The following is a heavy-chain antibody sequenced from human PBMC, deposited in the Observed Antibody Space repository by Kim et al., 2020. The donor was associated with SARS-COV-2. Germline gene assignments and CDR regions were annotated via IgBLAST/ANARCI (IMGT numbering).Heavy chain of an antibody. Sequence: GESLKISCKGSGYSFTSYWISWVRQMPGKGLEWMGRIDPSDSYTNYSPSFQGHVTISADKSISTAYLQWSSLKDSDTAMYYCARRYYYDSSGYYSFERKPMNAFDIWGQGTMVTVSS. D-gene: IGHD3-22*01. CDR1: GYSFTSYW. V-gene: IGHV5-10-1*01. CDR2: IDPSDSYT. J-gene: IGHJ3*02. CDR3: ARRYYYDSSGYYSFERKPMNAFDI.